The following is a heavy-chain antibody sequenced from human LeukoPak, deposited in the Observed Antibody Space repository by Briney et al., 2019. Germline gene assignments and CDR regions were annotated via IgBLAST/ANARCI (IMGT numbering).Heavy chain of an antibody. Sequence: GGSLRLSCAASGFTFSSYGMHWVRQAPGKGLEWVAVIWYDGSNKYYADSVKGRFTISRDNSKNTLYLQMNSLRAEDTAVYYCARDSGIVVVESFDYWGQGTLVTVSS. CDR3: ARDSGIVVVESFDY. J-gene: IGHJ4*02. D-gene: IGHD2-21*01. V-gene: IGHV3-33*01. CDR1: GFTFSSYG. CDR2: IWYDGSNK.